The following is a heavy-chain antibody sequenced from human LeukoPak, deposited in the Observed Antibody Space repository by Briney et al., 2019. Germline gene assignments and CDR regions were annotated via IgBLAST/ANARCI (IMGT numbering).Heavy chain of an antibody. V-gene: IGHV4-39*07. Sequence: SETLSLTCTVSGGSISSSSYYWGWIRQPPEKGLEWIGSIYYSGSTYYNPSLKGRVTVSVDTSKNQFSLKLSSVTAADTAVYYCARASIAAAYLGYWGQGTLVTVSS. J-gene: IGHJ4*02. CDR2: IYYSGST. CDR1: GGSISSSSYY. CDR3: ARASIAAAYLGY. D-gene: IGHD6-13*01.